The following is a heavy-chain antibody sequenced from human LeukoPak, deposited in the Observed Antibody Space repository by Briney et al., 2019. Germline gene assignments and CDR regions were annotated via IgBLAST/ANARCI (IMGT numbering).Heavy chain of an antibody. D-gene: IGHD1-26*01. CDR2: IKEDGSVK. J-gene: IGHJ5*02. CDR1: GFTFSNYW. CDR3: ARGSGWLDP. Sequence: GGSLRLSCAASGFTFSNYWMSWVRQTPEKGLEWVANIKEDGSVKYYVDSVKGRFTISRDNAKNSLYLHMNSLRVEDRAVYYCARGSGWLDPWGQGTLVTVSS. V-gene: IGHV3-7*05.